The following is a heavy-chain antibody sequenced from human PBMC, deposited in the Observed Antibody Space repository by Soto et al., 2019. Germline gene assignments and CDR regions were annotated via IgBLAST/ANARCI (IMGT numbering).Heavy chain of an antibody. CDR3: ARDQLRPGILYSLGVLLPEYGL. CDR2: ISVSGNNA. V-gene: IGHV3-23*01. CDR1: GFAFSTFA. Sequence: GSLRLSCSASGFAFSTFAMTWVRQAPGKGLEWVAAISVSGNNAYYADSVKGRFTISRDNSQNSVFLQMSSLRADDTAVYYCARDQLRPGILYSLGVLLPEYGLWGQGTLVTVSS. J-gene: IGHJ4*02. D-gene: IGHD3-22*01.